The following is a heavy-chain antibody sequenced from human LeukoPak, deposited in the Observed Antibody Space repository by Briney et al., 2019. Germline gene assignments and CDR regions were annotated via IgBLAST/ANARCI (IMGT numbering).Heavy chain of an antibody. V-gene: IGHV4-59*01. D-gene: IGHD6-19*01. CDR3: ARVTWLAVVPYYYMDV. CDR1: GGSISSYY. Sequence: PSETLSLTCTVSGGSISSYYWSWIRQPPGKGLEWIGYIYYSGSTNYNPSLKSRVTISVDTSKNQFSLKLSSVTAADTAVYYCARVTWLAVVPYYYMDVWGKGTTVTVSS. CDR2: IYYSGST. J-gene: IGHJ6*03.